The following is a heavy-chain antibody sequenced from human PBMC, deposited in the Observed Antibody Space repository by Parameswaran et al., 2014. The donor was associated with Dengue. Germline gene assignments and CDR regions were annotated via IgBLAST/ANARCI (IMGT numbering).Heavy chain of an antibody. Sequence: VRQAPGKGLEYVSAISSNGYSTYYADSVKGRFTISRDNSKNTLYLQMGSLRAEDMAVYYCSRNLDTVGNSPYYYYMDVWGKGTTVTVSS. CDR2: ISSNGYST. D-gene: IGHD6-13*01. CDR3: SRNLDTVGNSPYYYYMDV. V-gene: IGHV3-64*02. J-gene: IGHJ6*03.